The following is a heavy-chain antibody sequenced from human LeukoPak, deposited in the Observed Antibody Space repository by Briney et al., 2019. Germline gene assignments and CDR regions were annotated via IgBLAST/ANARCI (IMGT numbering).Heavy chain of an antibody. D-gene: IGHD3-10*01. CDR2: IYYSGST. J-gene: IGHJ4*02. CDR3: ARTRYYYNSRSYGTPYYFDY. V-gene: IGHV4-39*01. Sequence: ASETLSLTCAVSGGSISSNSYYWGWIRQPPGKGLEWIGSIYYSGSTYYNPSLKSRVTISVDTSKNQFSLKLSSVTAADTAVYYCARTRYYYNSRSYGTPYYFDYWGQGTLVTVSS. CDR1: GGSISSNSYY.